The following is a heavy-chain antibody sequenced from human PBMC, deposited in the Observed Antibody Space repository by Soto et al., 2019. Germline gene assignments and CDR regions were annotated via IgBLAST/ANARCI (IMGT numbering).Heavy chain of an antibody. CDR1: GGSISSYY. D-gene: IGHD2-15*01. V-gene: IGHV4-59*08. Sequence: SETLSLTCTVSGGSISSYYWSWIRQPPGKGLEWIGYIYYSGSTNYNPSLKSRVTISVDTSKNQFSLKLSSVTAADTAVYYCARRGGVTVVNDPANNWFDPWGQGTLVTVSS. J-gene: IGHJ5*02. CDR2: IYYSGST. CDR3: ARRGGVTVVNDPANNWFDP.